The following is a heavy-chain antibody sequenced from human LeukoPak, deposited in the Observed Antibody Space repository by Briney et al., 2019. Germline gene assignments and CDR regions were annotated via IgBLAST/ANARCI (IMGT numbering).Heavy chain of an antibody. Sequence: GRSLKLSCAASGFTFSGSAIHWVRQAPGKGLEWVANIKQDGSKKSYVDSVKGRFTISRDNAKNSLYLQMNSLRAEDTAIYYCTRVGYIDEGIDYWGQGTLVTVSS. CDR2: IKQDGSKK. J-gene: IGHJ4*02. CDR3: TRVGYIDEGIDY. D-gene: IGHD5-24*01. CDR1: GFTFSGSA. V-gene: IGHV3-7*04.